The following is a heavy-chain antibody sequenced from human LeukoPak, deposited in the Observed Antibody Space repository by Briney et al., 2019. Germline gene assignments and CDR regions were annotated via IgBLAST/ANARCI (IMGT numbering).Heavy chain of an antibody. V-gene: IGHV1-18*01. J-gene: IGHJ4*02. CDR2: ISAYNGYT. Sequence: ASVTVSCKASGYTFTSYDISWVRQAPGQGLEWMGWISAYNGYTNYAQMLQGRVTMTTDTSTSTAYMELRSLRSDDTAVYYCARHESGYDFFFGYWGQGTLVTASS. D-gene: IGHD5-12*01. CDR1: GYTFTSYD. CDR3: ARHESGYDFFFGY.